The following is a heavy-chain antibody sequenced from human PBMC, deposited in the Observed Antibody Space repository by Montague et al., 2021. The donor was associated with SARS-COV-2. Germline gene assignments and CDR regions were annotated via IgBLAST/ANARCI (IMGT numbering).Heavy chain of an antibody. Sequence: SETLSLTCAVSGYSINSGHWWSWIRQPPGKGLEWIVEIHHWGGTNYNPSLRSRVSIFLDKSKNQFSLKLTSVTAADTAMYYCARHFVWQQLSTWGQGTLVSVSS. J-gene: IGHJ4*02. D-gene: IGHD6-13*01. CDR2: IHHWGGT. V-gene: IGHV4-4*02. CDR3: ARHFVWQQLST. CDR1: GYSINSGHW.